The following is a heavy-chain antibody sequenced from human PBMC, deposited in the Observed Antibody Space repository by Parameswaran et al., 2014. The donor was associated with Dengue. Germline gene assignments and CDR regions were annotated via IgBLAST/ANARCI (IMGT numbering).Heavy chain of an antibody. V-gene: IGHV4-34*01. J-gene: IGHJ5*02. CDR1: GGSFSGYY. CDR3: ARGRGGKDNWFDP. Sequence: ESLKISCAVYGGSFSGYYWSWIRQPPGKGLEWIGEINHSGSTNYNPSLKSRVTISVDTSKNQFSLKLSSVTAADTAVYYCARGRGGKDNWFDPWSQGTLVTVSS. CDR2: INHSGST. D-gene: IGHD2-15*01.